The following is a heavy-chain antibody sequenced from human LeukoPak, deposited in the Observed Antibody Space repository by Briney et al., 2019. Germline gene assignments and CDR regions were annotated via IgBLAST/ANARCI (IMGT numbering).Heavy chain of an antibody. CDR2: IYTSGST. CDR3: ARDRCNSTTCASRGAFDI. Sequence: PSETLSLTCTVSGGSISSGGYYWSWIRQPAGKGLEWIGRIYTSGSTNYNPSLTSRVTMSVDTSKNQFSLKLTSVTAADTAVYYCARDRCNSTTCASRGAFDIWGQGTMVTVS. V-gene: IGHV4-61*02. D-gene: IGHD2-2*01. CDR1: GGSISSGGYY. J-gene: IGHJ3*02.